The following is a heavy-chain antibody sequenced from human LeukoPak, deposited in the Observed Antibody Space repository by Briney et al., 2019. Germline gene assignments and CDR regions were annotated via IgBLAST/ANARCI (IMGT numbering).Heavy chain of an antibody. Sequence: GGSLRLSCSASGFIFSYYGMHWVRQAPGKGLEWVAVISYDGTNKFYADSVKGRFTISRDNSKNTLYLQMNSLRAEDTAVYYCAKQGPARIPIVVVTAMAHWGQGTLVTVSS. J-gene: IGHJ4*02. V-gene: IGHV3-30*18. D-gene: IGHD2-21*02. CDR2: ISYDGTNK. CDR1: GFIFSYYG. CDR3: AKQGPARIPIVVVTAMAH.